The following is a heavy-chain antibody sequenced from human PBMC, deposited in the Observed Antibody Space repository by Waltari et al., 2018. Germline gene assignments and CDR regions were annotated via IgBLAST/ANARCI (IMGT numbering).Heavy chain of an antibody. CDR3: AREGVGGYYGDNVFDY. CDR2: SSPIFGTA. CDR1: GGTLSSYA. D-gene: IGHD4-17*01. V-gene: IGHV1-69*08. Sequence: QVQLVQSGAEVKKPGSSVTVYCKASGGTLSSYAISWLRQPPGQGLEWMGMSSPIFGTATYEQKSKGRVTITADKSTSTAYMELSGLRSEDTAVYCCAREGVGGYYGDNVFDYWGQGTLVTGSS. J-gene: IGHJ4*02.